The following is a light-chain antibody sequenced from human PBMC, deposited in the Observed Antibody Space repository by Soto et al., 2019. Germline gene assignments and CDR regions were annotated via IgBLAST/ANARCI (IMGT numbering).Light chain of an antibody. CDR3: SSYTFSNTLV. CDR1: SSDVGGYSY. Sequence: QSALTQPASVSGSPGQSITISCTGTSSDVGGYSYVSWYQQHPHKAPKLMIYDVSTRPSGVSSRFSGSKSGNTASLTISGLQAEDEADYYSSSYTFSNTLVFGGGTKLTVL. CDR2: DVS. J-gene: IGLJ2*01. V-gene: IGLV2-14*01.